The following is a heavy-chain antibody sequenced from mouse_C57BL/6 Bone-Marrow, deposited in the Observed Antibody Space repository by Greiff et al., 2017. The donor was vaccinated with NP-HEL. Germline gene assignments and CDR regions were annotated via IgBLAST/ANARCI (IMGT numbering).Heavy chain of an antibody. CDR1: GYTFTDYY. J-gene: IGHJ1*03. D-gene: IGHD2-12*01. Sequence: EVKLQESGPVLVKPGASVKMSCKASGYTFTDYYMNWVKQSHGKSLEWIGVINPYNGGTSYNQKFKGKATLTVDKSSSTAYMELSSLTSEDTAVYYCAGRRDWYFDVWGTGTTVTVSS. CDR3: AGRRDWYFDV. V-gene: IGHV1-19*01. CDR2: INPYNGGT.